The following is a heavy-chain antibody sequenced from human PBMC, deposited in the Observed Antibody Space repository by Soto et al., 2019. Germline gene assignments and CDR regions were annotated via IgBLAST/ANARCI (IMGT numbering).Heavy chain of an antibody. V-gene: IGHV4-59*01. CDR2: IYYSGST. J-gene: IGHJ4*02. Sequence: QVQLQESGPGLVKPSETLSLTCTVSGASISSYYWSWIRQPPGKGLEWIGYIYYSGSTNYNPSLXGXVXIXXDTSKNQFSLKLSSVTAADTAVYYCARSRGGYFDYWGQGTLVTVSS. D-gene: IGHD3-22*01. CDR3: ARSRGGYFDY. CDR1: GASISSYY.